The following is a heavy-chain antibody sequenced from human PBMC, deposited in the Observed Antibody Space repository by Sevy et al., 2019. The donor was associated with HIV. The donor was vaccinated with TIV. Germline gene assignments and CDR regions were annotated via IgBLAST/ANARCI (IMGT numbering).Heavy chain of an antibody. CDR2: ISYDGSNK. J-gene: IGHJ6*02. V-gene: IGHV3-30*03. Sequence: GGSLRLSCAASGFTFSSYGMHWVRQAPGKGLEWVAVISYDGSNKYYADSLKGRFTISRDNSTNTLYLQMNSLRAEDTAVYYCASRFLGLYSGYGMDVWGQGTTVTVSS. CDR3: ASRFLGLYSGYGMDV. D-gene: IGHD2-21*01. CDR1: GFTFSSYG.